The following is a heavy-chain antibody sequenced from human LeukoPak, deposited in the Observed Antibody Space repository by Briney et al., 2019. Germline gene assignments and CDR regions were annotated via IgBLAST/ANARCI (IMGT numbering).Heavy chain of an antibody. V-gene: IGHV3-48*04. Sequence: GGSLRLSCAASGFTFSSCSMNWVRQAPGKGLEWVSYISSSSSTIYYADSVKGRFTISRDNAKNSLYLQMNSLRAEDTAVYYCARETIFGWFDPWGQGTLVTVSS. D-gene: IGHD3-3*01. CDR1: GFTFSSCS. CDR2: ISSSSSTI. J-gene: IGHJ5*02. CDR3: ARETIFGWFDP.